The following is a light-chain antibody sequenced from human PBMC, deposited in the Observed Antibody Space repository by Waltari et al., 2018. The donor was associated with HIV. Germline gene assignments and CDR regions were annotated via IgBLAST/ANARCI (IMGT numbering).Light chain of an antibody. J-gene: IGLJ1*01. Sequence: SYELTQPPSVSVSPGQTARITCSGDALPKQYAYWYQQKQGQAPVLVIYKDSERPSGIPERFSGSNSWTTVTLTISGVQAEDEADYYCQSAGVFGTGTKVTVL. CDR1: ALPKQY. V-gene: IGLV3-25*03. CDR3: QSAGV. CDR2: KDS.